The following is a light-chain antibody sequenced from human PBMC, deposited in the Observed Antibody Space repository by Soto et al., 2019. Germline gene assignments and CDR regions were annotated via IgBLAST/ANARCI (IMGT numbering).Light chain of an antibody. CDR1: QSISSW. CDR3: QQYNSYSYP. CDR2: DAS. V-gene: IGKV1-5*01. J-gene: IGKJ2*01. Sequence: DIQMTQSPSTLSASVGDRVTITCWASQSISSWLAWYQQKPGKAPKLLIYDASSLESGVPSRFSGSGSGTEFTLTISSLQPDDFATYYCQQYNSYSYPFGQGTKLEIK.